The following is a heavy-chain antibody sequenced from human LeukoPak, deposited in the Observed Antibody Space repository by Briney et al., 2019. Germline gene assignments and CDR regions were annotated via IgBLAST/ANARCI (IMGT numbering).Heavy chain of an antibody. CDR2: ISAYNGNT. J-gene: IGHJ4*02. CDR1: GYTFTSYG. D-gene: IGHD3-22*01. CDR3: ARDLPQYYYDSSGSAASDY. V-gene: IGHV1-18*01. Sequence: ASVKVSCKASGYTFTSYGISWVRQAPGQGLEWMGWISAYNGNTNYAQKLQGRVTMTTDTSTSTAYMELRSLRSDDTAVYYCARDLPQYYYDSSGSAASDYWGQGTLVTVSP.